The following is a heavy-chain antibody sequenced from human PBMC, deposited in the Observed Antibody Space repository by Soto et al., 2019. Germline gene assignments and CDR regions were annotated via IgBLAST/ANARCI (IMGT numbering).Heavy chain of an antibody. CDR3: ARDGVLSGYDRIHSFDI. CDR2: IKQDGSEK. CDR1: GFTFSSYW. J-gene: IGHJ3*02. V-gene: IGHV3-7*01. D-gene: IGHD5-12*01. Sequence: EVQLVESGGGLVQPGGSLRLSCAASGFTFSSYWMSWVRQAPGKGLEWVANIKQDGSEKYYVDSVKGRFTISRDNAQNSLYLQMHSLRAEDTAVYYCARDGVLSGYDRIHSFDIWGQGTMVTVSS.